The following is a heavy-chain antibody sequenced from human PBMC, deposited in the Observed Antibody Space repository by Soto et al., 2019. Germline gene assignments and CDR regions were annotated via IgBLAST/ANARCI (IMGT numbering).Heavy chain of an antibody. CDR2: TYYRSKWYN. CDR3: ARGTVTAMVTDYFDY. J-gene: IGHJ4*02. CDR1: GDSVSTNSAT. D-gene: IGHD5-18*01. Sequence: SQTLSLTCAISGDSVSTNSATWDWIRQSPSRGLEWLGRTYYRSKWYNDYAVSVKSRITINPDTSKNQFSLQLNSVTPEDTAVYYCARGTVTAMVTDYFDYWGQGTLVTVSS. V-gene: IGHV6-1*01.